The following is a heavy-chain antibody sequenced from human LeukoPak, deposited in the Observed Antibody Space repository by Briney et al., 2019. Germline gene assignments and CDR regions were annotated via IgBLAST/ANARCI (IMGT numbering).Heavy chain of an antibody. V-gene: IGHV3-23*01. Sequence: GGSLRLSCAASGFIFTNYAMSWVRQAPGKGLQWVSTISGTGDSTYYADSVKGRFTISRDNSKNSLYLQMNSLRAEDAAVYYCARDPGRESYPYYYYYFMDVWGKGTTVTISS. D-gene: IGHD1-26*01. J-gene: IGHJ6*03. CDR2: ISGTGDST. CDR1: GFIFTNYA. CDR3: ARDPGRESYPYYYYYFMDV.